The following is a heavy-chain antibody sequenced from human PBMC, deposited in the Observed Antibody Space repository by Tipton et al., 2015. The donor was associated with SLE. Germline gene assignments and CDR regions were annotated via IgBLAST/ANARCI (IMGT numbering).Heavy chain of an antibody. V-gene: IGHV4-38-2*01. Sequence: TLSLTCAVSGYPISSDYFWGWIRQPPGKGLEWIGSIYHSGNTYYNTSLKSRVTISVDTSKNQFSLRVRSVTAADTAVYYCARGGGSYCDYWGQGTLVTVSS. J-gene: IGHJ4*02. D-gene: IGHD1-26*01. CDR1: GYPISSDYF. CDR3: ARGGGSYCDY. CDR2: IYHSGNT.